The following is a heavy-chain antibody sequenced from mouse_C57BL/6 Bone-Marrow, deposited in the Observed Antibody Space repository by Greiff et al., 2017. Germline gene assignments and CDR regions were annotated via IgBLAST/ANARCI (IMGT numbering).Heavy chain of an antibody. CDR3: ARLHLDFDV. Sequence: QVQLQQPGAELVRPGTSVKLSCKASGYTFTSYWMHWVKQRPGQGLEWIGVIDPSDSYTNYNQKFKGKATLTVDTSSSTAYMQLSSLTSEDSAVYYCARLHLDFDVWGTGTTVTVSS. V-gene: IGHV1-59*01. CDR1: GYTFTSYW. J-gene: IGHJ1*03. D-gene: IGHD1-2*01. CDR2: IDPSDSYT.